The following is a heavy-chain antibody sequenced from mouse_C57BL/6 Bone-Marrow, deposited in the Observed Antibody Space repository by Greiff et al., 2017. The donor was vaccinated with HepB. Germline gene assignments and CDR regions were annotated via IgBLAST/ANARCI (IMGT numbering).Heavy chain of an antibody. D-gene: IGHD2-5*01. CDR3: ARDYYSNDAMDY. CDR2: IHPNSGST. Sequence: QVQLQQPGAELVKPGASVKLSCKASGYTFTSYWMHWVKQRPGQGLEWIGMIHPNSGSTNYNEKFKSKATLTVDKSSSTAYMQLSSLTSEDSAVYYCARDYYSNDAMDYWGQGTSVTVSS. J-gene: IGHJ4*01. V-gene: IGHV1-64*01. CDR1: GYTFTSYW.